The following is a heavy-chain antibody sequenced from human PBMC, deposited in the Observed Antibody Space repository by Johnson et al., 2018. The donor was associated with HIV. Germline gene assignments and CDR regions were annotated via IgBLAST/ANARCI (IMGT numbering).Heavy chain of an antibody. CDR3: ARDPSWGYAFDI. V-gene: IGHV3-30*04. J-gene: IGHJ3*02. CDR2: ISYDGSNK. Sequence: QVQLVESGGGVVQPGRSLRLSCAASGFTFSSYAMHWVRQAPGKGLEWVAVISYDGSNKYYADSVKGRFTISRDNSKNTLYLQMNSLRAEDTAVYYCARDPSWGYAFDIWGQGTIVTVSS. D-gene: IGHD5-18*01. CDR1: GFTFSSYA.